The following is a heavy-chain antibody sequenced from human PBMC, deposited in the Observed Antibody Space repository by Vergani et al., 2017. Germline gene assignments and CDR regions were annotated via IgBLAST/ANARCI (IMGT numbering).Heavy chain of an antibody. CDR1: GGSFSGYY. D-gene: IGHD1-7*01. V-gene: IGHV4-34*01. Sequence: QVQLQQWGAGLLKPSETLSLTCAVYGGSFSGYYWSWIRQPPGKGLEWIGEINHSGSTNYNPSLKSRGTISVDTSKNQFSLKLSSVTAADTAVYYCARGRHTENYNWNSRYYYYMDVWGKGTTVTVSS. CDR2: INHSGST. CDR3: ARGRHTENYNWNSRYYYYMDV. J-gene: IGHJ6*03.